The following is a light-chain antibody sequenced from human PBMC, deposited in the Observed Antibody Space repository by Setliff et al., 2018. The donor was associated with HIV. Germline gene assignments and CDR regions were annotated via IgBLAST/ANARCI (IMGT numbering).Light chain of an antibody. J-gene: IGLJ1*01. V-gene: IGLV1-44*01. CDR3: VAWDDSLKGLEN. CDR1: HSNIGSNT. Sequence: QSVLTQPPSVSGTPGQRVTISCSGRHSNIGSNTLNWYQQLPGTAPKLLIYSNNQRPSGVPDRFSGSKSDTSASLDISGLQSEDEADYYCVAWDDSLKGLENVGTGTTGTV. CDR2: SNN.